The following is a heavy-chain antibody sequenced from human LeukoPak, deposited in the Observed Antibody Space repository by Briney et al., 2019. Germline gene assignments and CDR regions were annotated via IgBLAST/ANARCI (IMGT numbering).Heavy chain of an antibody. CDR3: ARGSSGWTSPFDY. Sequence: GGSLRLSCAASEFTFSSFWMSWVRQAPGKGLEWVANIKQDGSEKRYVDSVKGRFTISSENPKNSLYLQMNSLRADDTAVYYCARGSSGWTSPFDYWGQGTLVTVSS. D-gene: IGHD6-19*01. CDR2: IKQDGSEK. J-gene: IGHJ4*02. CDR1: EFTFSSFW. V-gene: IGHV3-7*01.